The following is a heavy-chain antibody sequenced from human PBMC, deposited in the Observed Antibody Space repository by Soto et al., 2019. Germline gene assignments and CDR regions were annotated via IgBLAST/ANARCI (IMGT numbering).Heavy chain of an antibody. CDR3: ARSYVDIKDAFDI. V-gene: IGHV3-30-3*01. J-gene: IGHJ3*02. D-gene: IGHD5-12*01. Sequence: AVDGDAFSINTIHWVRQAPGKGLEWVAVISYDGSNKYYADSVKGRFTISRDNSKNTLYLQMNSLRAEDTAVYYCARSYVDIKDAFDIWGQGPMVSVSS. CDR1: GDAFSINT. CDR2: ISYDGSNK.